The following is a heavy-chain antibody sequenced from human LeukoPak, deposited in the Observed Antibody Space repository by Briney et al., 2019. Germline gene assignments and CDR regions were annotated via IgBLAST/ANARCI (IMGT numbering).Heavy chain of an antibody. V-gene: IGHV3-53*01. CDR1: GFTISSYY. D-gene: IGHD3-10*01. CDR2: IYHSGNT. CDR3: ARSGGPSWHYFDY. J-gene: IGHJ4*02. Sequence: GGSLRLSCAASGFTISSYYMAWVRQAPGKGLEWVSVIYHSGNTDYADSVKGRFTISRDNAKNSLYLQMNSLRAEDTAVYYCARSGGPSWHYFDYWGQGTLVTVSS.